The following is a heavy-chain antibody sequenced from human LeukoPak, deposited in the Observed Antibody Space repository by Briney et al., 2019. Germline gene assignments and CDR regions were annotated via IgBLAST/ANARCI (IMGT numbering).Heavy chain of an antibody. CDR1: GFTFSTYW. D-gene: IGHD6-13*01. CDR2: IKQDGNGK. CDR3: AKDSGWFRFDY. V-gene: IGHV3-7*03. Sequence: GGSLRLSCAASGFTFSTYWMSWVRQAPGKGLEWVANIKQDGNGKYYVDSVKGRFTISRDNAKNSLYLQMNSLRAEDTAVYYCAKDSGWFRFDYWGQGTLVTVSS. J-gene: IGHJ4*02.